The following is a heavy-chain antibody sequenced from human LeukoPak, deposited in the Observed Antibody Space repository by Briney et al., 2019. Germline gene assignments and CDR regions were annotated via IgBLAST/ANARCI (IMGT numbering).Heavy chain of an antibody. CDR1: GFTFSSYS. D-gene: IGHD6-19*01. CDR2: ISSSSSYI. J-gene: IGHJ6*03. V-gene: IGHV3-21*01. CDR3: AKVDDGSGWYYYYYYMDV. Sequence: GGSLRLSCAASGFTFSSYSMNWVRQAPGKGLEWVSSISSSSSYIYYADSVKGRFTISRDNSKNTLYLQMNSLRAEDTAVYYCAKVDDGSGWYYYYYYMDVWGKGTTVTISS.